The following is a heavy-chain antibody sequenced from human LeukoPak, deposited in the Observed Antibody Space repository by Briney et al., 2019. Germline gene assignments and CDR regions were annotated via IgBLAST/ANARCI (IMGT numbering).Heavy chain of an antibody. CDR3: ASKACSGGSCYSGWNYYYYMDV. V-gene: IGHV4-61*02. J-gene: IGHJ6*03. CDR1: GGSISSGSYY. CDR2: IYTSGST. Sequence: SQTLSLTCTVSGGSISSGSYYWSWIRQPAGKGLEWMGRIYTSGSTNYNPSLKSRVTISVDTSKNQFSLKMSSVTAADTAVYYCASKACSGGSCYSGWNYYYYMDVWGKGTTVTVSS. D-gene: IGHD2-15*01.